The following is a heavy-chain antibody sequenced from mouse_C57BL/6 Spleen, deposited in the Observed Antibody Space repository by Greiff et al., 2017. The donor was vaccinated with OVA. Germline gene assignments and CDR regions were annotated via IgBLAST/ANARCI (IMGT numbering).Heavy chain of an antibody. CDR2: IYPGSGST. CDR1: GYTFTSYW. J-gene: IGHJ4*01. V-gene: IGHV1-55*01. Sequence: QVQLQQPGAELVKPGASVKMSCKASGYTFTSYWITWVKQRPGQGLEWIGDIYPGSGSTNYNEKFKSKATLTVDTSSSTAYMQLSSLTSEDSAVYYCARGLDSSGYVDYAMDYWGQGTSVTVSS. CDR3: ARGLDSSGYVDYAMDY. D-gene: IGHD3-2*02.